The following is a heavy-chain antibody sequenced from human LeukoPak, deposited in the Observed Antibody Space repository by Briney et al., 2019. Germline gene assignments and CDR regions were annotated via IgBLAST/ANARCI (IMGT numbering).Heavy chain of an antibody. V-gene: IGHV1-2*02. CDR1: GYTFTGYY. D-gene: IGHD3-10*01. CDR3: ARYPKTYYYDSGIDY. J-gene: IGHJ4*02. Sequence: ASVKVSCKASGYTFTGYYMHWVRQAPGQGLEWMGWINPNSGGTNYAQKFQGRVTMTRDTSTSTVYMELSSLRSEDTAVYYCARYPKTYYYDSGIDYWGQGTLVTVSS. CDR2: INPNSGGT.